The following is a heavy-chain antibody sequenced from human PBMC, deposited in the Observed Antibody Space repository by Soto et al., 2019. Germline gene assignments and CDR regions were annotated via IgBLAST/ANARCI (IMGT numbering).Heavy chain of an antibody. CDR1: GFTFDDYV. J-gene: IGHJ4*02. Sequence: PGGSLRLSCAASGFTFDDYVMSWVRQAPGKGLEWVSGINWNGGSTGYADSVKGRFTISRDNAKNSLYLQMNSLRAEDTALYYCARGRPYYDFWSGYCTGTYFDYWGQGTLVTVSS. D-gene: IGHD3-3*01. V-gene: IGHV3-20*04. CDR2: INWNGGST. CDR3: ARGRPYYDFWSGYCTGTYFDY.